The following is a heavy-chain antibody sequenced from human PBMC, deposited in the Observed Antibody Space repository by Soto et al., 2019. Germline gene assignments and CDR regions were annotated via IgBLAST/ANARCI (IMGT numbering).Heavy chain of an antibody. D-gene: IGHD3-16*02. Sequence: QVQLVESGGGVVQPGRSLRLSCEASGFTFSRYDMHWGRQAPGKGLEWVAVISYDGSNKHYANSVKGRFTISRDNSKNTLEVQMDRLRPDDTAVYYGAKDPRESYDYVWGSYRHYYFDYWGQGTLVTVSS. CDR1: GFTFSRYD. V-gene: IGHV3-30*18. J-gene: IGHJ4*02. CDR2: ISYDGSNK. CDR3: AKDPRESYDYVWGSYRHYYFDY.